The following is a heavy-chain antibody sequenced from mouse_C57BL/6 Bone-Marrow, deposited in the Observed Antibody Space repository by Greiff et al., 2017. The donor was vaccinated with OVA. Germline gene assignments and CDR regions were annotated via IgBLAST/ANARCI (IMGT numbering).Heavy chain of an antibody. CDR3: ARAQFITTVVATNVDV. D-gene: IGHD1-1*01. J-gene: IGHJ1*03. CDR2: IDPSDSYT. CDR1: GYTFTSYW. V-gene: IGHV1-69*01. Sequence: QVQLQQPGAELVMPGASVKLSCKASGYTFTSYWMHWVKQRPGQGLEWIGEIDPSDSYTNYNQKFKGKSTLTVDKSSSTAYMQLSSLTSEDSAVYYCARAQFITTVVATNVDVWGTGTTVTVSS.